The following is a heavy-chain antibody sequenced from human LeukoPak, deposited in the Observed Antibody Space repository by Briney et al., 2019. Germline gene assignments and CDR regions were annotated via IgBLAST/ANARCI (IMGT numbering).Heavy chain of an antibody. CDR1: GFTFRSDA. CDR2: ISGSGGTT. D-gene: IGHD2-2*01. J-gene: IGHJ4*02. Sequence: GGSLRLSCAASGFTFRSDAMSWVRQAPGKGLEWVSGISGSGGTTYYADSVKGRFTISRDNSKNTLYLQMNSLRAEDTAVYYCAKASTSWYVTVDYWGQGTLVTVSS. CDR3: AKASTSWYVTVDY. V-gene: IGHV3-23*01.